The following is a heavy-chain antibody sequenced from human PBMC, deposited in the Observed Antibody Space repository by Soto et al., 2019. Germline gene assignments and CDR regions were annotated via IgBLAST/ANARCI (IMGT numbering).Heavy chain of an antibody. Sequence: PSETLSLTCTFSGGSISSYYWSLIRQPPGKGLEWIGYIYYSGSTNYNPSLKSRVTISVDTSKNQFSLKLSSVTAADTAVYYCARQRSDAFDIWGQGTMVTVSS. V-gene: IGHV4-59*08. J-gene: IGHJ3*02. CDR1: GGSISSYY. CDR2: IYYSGST. CDR3: ARQRSDAFDI.